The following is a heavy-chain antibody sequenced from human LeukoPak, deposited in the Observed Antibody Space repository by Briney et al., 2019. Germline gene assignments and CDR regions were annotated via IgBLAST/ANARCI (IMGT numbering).Heavy chain of an antibody. V-gene: IGHV1-2*02. CDR2: INPNSGGT. D-gene: IGHD3-10*01. Sequence: ASVKVSCKASGYTFTGYYMHWVRQAPGQGLEWVGWINPNSGGTNYAQKFQGRVTMTRDTSISTAYMELSRLRSDDTAVYYCARGYGSGPRPFDYWGQGTLVTVSS. CDR1: GYTFTGYY. J-gene: IGHJ4*02. CDR3: ARGYGSGPRPFDY.